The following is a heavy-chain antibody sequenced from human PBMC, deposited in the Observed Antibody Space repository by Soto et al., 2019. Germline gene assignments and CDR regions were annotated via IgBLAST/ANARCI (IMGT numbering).Heavy chain of an antibody. CDR2: TYYRSRWYN. Sequence: SQTLSLTCAISGDSVSSNSVAWNWIRQSPSRGLEWLGRTYYRSRWYNDYAVSVKSRMTINPDTSKNQFSLHLNSVTPEDTAVYYCARIPYSSRTPYFDYWGQGTVVTVSS. D-gene: IGHD6-13*01. V-gene: IGHV6-1*01. J-gene: IGHJ4*02. CDR3: ARIPYSSRTPYFDY. CDR1: GDSVSSNSVA.